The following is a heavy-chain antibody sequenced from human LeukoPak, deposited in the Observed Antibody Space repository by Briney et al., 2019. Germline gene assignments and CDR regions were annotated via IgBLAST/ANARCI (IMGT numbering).Heavy chain of an antibody. Sequence: GGSLRLSCAASGFTFSSYAMSWVRQAPGKGLEWVSAISGSGGSTYYADPVKGRFTISRDNSKNTLYLQMNSLRAEDTAVYYCAKERGAGGIVVVVAASGAFDIWGQGTMVTVSS. J-gene: IGHJ3*02. CDR3: AKERGAGGIVVVVAASGAFDI. CDR1: GFTFSSYA. V-gene: IGHV3-23*01. D-gene: IGHD2-15*01. CDR2: ISGSGGST.